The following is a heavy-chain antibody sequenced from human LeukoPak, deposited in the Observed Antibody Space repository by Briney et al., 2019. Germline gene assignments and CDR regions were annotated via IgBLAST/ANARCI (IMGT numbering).Heavy chain of an antibody. CDR2: INPNSGGT. D-gene: IGHD3-9*01. V-gene: IGHV1-2*02. J-gene: IGHJ4*02. CDR1: GYTFTGYY. CDR3: AGTLDIGRYYDILTGYYDPYYFDY. Sequence: ASVKVSCKASGYTFTGYYMHWVRQAPGQGLEWMGWINPNSGGTNYAQKFQGRVTMTRDTSITTANMELSRLRSDDTAVYYCAGTLDIGRYYDILTGYYDPYYFDYWGQGTLVTVSS.